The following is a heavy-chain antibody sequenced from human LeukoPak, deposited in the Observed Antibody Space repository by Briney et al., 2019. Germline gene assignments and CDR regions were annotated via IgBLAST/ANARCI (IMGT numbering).Heavy chain of an antibody. D-gene: IGHD6-13*01. CDR3: AKPLIIRQQLFNI. CDR2: IYSGGST. Sequence: PGGSLRLSCAASGFTVSSNYMSWVRQAPGKGLEWVSVIYSGGSTYYADSVKGRFTISRDNSKNTLYLQMNSLRAEDTAVYYCAKPLIIRQQLFNIWGQGTMVTVSS. CDR1: GFTVSSNY. V-gene: IGHV3-53*01. J-gene: IGHJ3*02.